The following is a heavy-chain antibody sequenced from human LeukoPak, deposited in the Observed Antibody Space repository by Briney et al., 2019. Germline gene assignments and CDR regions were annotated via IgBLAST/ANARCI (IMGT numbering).Heavy chain of an antibody. CDR3: ASGQSQDAFDI. Sequence: SETLSLTCSVSGGSISSTSNYWGWIRQPPGTGLEWIGSIYYSGSTYYNPSLKSRVTISIDTSKNQFSLKLSSVTAADTAVYYCASGQSQDAFDIWGQGTMVTVSS. CDR1: GGSISSTSNY. J-gene: IGHJ3*02. CDR2: IYYSGST. V-gene: IGHV4-39*07.